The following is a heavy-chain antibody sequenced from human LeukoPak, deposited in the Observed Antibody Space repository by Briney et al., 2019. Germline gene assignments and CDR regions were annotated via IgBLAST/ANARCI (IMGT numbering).Heavy chain of an antibody. J-gene: IGHJ6*02. CDR3: ARHPSHYYGSGSYYPTPESSGNYYYYGMDV. CDR1: GSSFTSYW. D-gene: IGHD3-10*01. CDR2: IYPGDSDT. V-gene: IGHV5-51*01. Sequence: GESLQISCKGSGSSFTSYWIGWVRQLPGKGLEWMGIIYPGDSDTRYSPSFQGQVTISADKSISTAYLQWSSLKASDTAMYYCARHPSHYYGSGSYYPTPESSGNYYYYGMDVWGQGTTVTVSS.